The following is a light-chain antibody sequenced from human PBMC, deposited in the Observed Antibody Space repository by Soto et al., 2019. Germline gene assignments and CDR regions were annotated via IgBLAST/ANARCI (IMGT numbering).Light chain of an antibody. CDR3: SSYTSSSTLE. CDR1: RSDVGGYNY. V-gene: IGLV2-14*03. CDR2: DVS. Sequence: HSALTQPASVSGSPGQSITISCTGTRSDVGGYNYVSWYQQHPGKAPKLMIYDVSNRPSGVSNRFSGSKSGNTASLTISGLQAEDEADYYCSSYTSSSTLEFGGGTKLTVL. J-gene: IGLJ2*01.